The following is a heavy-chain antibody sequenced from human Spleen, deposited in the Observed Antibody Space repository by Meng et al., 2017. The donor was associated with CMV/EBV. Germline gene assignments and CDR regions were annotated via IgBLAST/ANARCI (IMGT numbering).Heavy chain of an antibody. J-gene: IGHJ3*02. D-gene: IGHD6-13*01. Sequence: VASRRAAWNWIRQSPSRGLEWLGRTYYRSKWYNDYAVSVKSRISINPDTSKNQFSLQLNSVTPEDTAVYYCATGYSSSWDHGAFDIWGQGTMVTVSS. CDR3: ATGYSSSWDHGAFDI. V-gene: IGHV6-1*01. CDR1: VASRRAA. CDR2: TYYRSKWYN.